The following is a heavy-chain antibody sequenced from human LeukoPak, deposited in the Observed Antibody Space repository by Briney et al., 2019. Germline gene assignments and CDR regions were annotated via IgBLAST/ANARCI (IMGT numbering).Heavy chain of an antibody. CDR2: ISGGDPTT. D-gene: IGHD2-2*01. Sequence: GGSLRLSCAASDFSFTTYAMSWVRQAPGKGLEWVSSISGGDPTTYYADSVKGRFTISRDNSKNTLYLQMNSLRAEDTAVYYCAKASPERYYFDYWGQGTLVTVSS. J-gene: IGHJ4*02. V-gene: IGHV3-23*01. CDR1: DFSFTTYA. CDR3: AKASPERYYFDY.